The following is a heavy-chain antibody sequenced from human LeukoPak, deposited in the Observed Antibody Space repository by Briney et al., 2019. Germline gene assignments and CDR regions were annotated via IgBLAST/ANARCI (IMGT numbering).Heavy chain of an antibody. D-gene: IGHD3-10*01. V-gene: IGHV4-34*01. CDR1: GGSFSGYY. CDR3: ARAWWGAGSYKRRSEVGY. J-gene: IGHJ4*02. Sequence: SETLSLTCAVYGGSFSGYYWSWIRQPPGKGLEWIGEINHSGSTNYNPSLKSRVTISVDTSKNQFSLKLSSVTAADTVVYYCARAWWGAGSYKRRSEVGYWGQGTLVTVSS. CDR2: INHSGST.